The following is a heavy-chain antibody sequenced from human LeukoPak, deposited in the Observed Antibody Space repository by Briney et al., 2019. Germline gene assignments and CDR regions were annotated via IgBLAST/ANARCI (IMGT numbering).Heavy chain of an antibody. Sequence: ASVKVSCKASGYTFTGYYMHWVRQAPGQGLEWMGWINPNSGGTKYAQKFQGRVTMTRDTSISTAYMELSRLRSEDTAVYYCAREPRMAKYYMDVWGKGTTVTVSS. D-gene: IGHD5-24*01. CDR2: INPNSGGT. CDR1: GYTFTGYY. V-gene: IGHV1-2*02. CDR3: AREPRMAKYYMDV. J-gene: IGHJ6*03.